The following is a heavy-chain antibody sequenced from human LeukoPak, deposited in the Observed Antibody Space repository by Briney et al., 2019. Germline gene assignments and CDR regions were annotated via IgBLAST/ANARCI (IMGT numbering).Heavy chain of an antibody. CDR2: INPSGGST. CDR1: GYTFTSYY. J-gene: IGHJ4*02. CDR3: ARGSSSGYYFDY. V-gene: IGHV1-46*01. Sequence: ASVKVSCKASGYTFTSYYMHWVRQAPGQGLEWMGIINPSGGSTSYAQKFQGRVTMTRDMSTSTVYMELSSLRPEDTAVYYCARGSSSGYYFDYWGQGTLVTVSS. D-gene: IGHD3-22*01.